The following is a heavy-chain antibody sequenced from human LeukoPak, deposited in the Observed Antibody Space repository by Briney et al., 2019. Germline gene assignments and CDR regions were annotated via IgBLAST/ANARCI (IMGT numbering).Heavy chain of an antibody. CDR2: IYYSGST. J-gene: IGHJ4*02. D-gene: IGHD6-13*01. CDR3: AGDLAAAGSFDY. Sequence: SETLSLTCTVSGASISSFDWSCIRQPPGKGLEWIGYIYYSGSTNCNPSLKSRVTISVDTSKNQFSLKLSSVTAADTAVYYCAGDLAAAGSFDYWGQGTLVTVSS. V-gene: IGHV4-59*01. CDR1: GASISSFD.